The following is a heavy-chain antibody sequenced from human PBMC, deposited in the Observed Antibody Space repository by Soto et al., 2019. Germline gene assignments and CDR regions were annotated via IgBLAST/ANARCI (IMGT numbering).Heavy chain of an antibody. J-gene: IGHJ5*02. CDR3: PKGIAMAYQWFDP. D-gene: IGHD6-19*01. CDR1: GFTFSGYG. V-gene: IGHV3-30*18. CDR2: ISHDGSDR. Sequence: QVELVESGGGVVQPGRSLRLSCEASGFTFSGYGMHWVRQAPGKGLEWVAAISHDGSDRYYADSVKGRFTISRDNSKNTLYLQMNSLRSEDTAIYYCPKGIAMAYQWFDPWGQGTLVTVSS.